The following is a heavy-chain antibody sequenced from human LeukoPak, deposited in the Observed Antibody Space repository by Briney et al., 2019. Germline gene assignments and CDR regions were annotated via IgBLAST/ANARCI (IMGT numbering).Heavy chain of an antibody. V-gene: IGHV4-4*02. CDR1: GGSISRSNW. CDR2: IYHSGST. Sequence: SETLSLTCAVSGGSISRSNWWSWVRQPPGKGLAWIGEIYHSGSTNYNPSLKSRVTISVDKSKNQFSLKLSSVTAADTAVYYCARTDYGDYGDDYWGQGTLVTVSS. D-gene: IGHD4-17*01. CDR3: ARTDYGDYGDDY. J-gene: IGHJ4*02.